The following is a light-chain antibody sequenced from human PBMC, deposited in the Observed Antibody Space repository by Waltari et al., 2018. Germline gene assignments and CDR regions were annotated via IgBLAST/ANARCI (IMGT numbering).Light chain of an antibody. V-gene: IGKV1-9*01. CDR2: AVS. J-gene: IGKJ4*01. Sequence: IQLTQSPSSLSASVGDRVTITCRASQGISSHLTWYRQRPGKAPEVLIYAVSTLQSGVPSRFSGSGSGADFALTISSLQTEDFATYYCQQSYSFPLSFGGGTKVELK. CDR3: QQSYSFPLS. CDR1: QGISSH.